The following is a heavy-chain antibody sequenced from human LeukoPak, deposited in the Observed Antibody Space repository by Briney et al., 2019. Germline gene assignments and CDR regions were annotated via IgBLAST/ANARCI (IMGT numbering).Heavy chain of an antibody. Sequence: ASVKVSCKASGGTFSSYAISWVRQAPGQGLEWMGGIIPIFGTANYAQKFQGRVTITADESTSTAYMELSSLRSEDTAVYYCARRYCSSTSCYPVHAFDIWGQGTMVTVSS. D-gene: IGHD2-2*01. CDR1: GGTFSSYA. CDR2: IIPIFGTA. V-gene: IGHV1-69*13. J-gene: IGHJ3*02. CDR3: ARRYCSSTSCYPVHAFDI.